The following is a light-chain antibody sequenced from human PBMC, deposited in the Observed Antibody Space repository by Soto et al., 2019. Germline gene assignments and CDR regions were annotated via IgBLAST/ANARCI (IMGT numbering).Light chain of an antibody. Sequence: EIVLTQSPGTLSLSPGERATLSCRASQSVSSSYLAWYQQKPGQAPRLLIYGASSRATGIPDRFSGSGSGTDFTLNISRLEPEDFAVYYCKQYGSSPWTFGQGTKVDIK. CDR2: GAS. V-gene: IGKV3-20*01. CDR3: KQYGSSPWT. J-gene: IGKJ1*01. CDR1: QSVSSSY.